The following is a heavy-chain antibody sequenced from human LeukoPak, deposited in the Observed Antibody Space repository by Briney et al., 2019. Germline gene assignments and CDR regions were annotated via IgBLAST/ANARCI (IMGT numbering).Heavy chain of an antibody. Sequence: PGGSLRLSCAAPGFTFSSYGMHWVRQAPGKGLEWVAVIWYDGSKKYYGDSVRGRFPISRDNSKNTLYLQMNSLRGEDTAIYYCARDLAARHFDYWGQGTLVTVSS. V-gene: IGHV3-33*01. J-gene: IGHJ4*02. D-gene: IGHD6-6*01. CDR1: GFTFSSYG. CDR2: IWYDGSKK. CDR3: ARDLAARHFDY.